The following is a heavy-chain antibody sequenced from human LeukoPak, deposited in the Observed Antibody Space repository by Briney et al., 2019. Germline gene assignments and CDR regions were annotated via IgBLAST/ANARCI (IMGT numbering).Heavy chain of an antibody. V-gene: IGHV4-34*01. D-gene: IGHD4-17*01. J-gene: IGHJ4*02. CDR3: ARMTTGHDF. CDR2: VNHSGYT. Sequence: SETLSLTYAASGTSFSSYYWSWIRQPPGKGLEWIGEVNHSGYTNDNPSLKSRVTISVDTSKNQFSLRLRSVTAADTGVYFCARMTTGHDFWGQGTLVTVSS. CDR1: GTSFSSYY.